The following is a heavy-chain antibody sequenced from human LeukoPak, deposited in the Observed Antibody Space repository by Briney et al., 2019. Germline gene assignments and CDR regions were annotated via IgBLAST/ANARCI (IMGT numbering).Heavy chain of an antibody. Sequence: GGSLRLSCAASGFTVSSNYMKWVRQAPGKGLEWVSSIYTGANTYYADSVKGRFIISRDNSKNTLYLQMNSLRAEDTAVYYCATLGYAYDFDYWGQGALVTVSS. V-gene: IGHV3-53*01. CDR1: GFTVSSNY. CDR2: IYTGANT. CDR3: ATLGYAYDFDY. J-gene: IGHJ4*02. D-gene: IGHD5-18*01.